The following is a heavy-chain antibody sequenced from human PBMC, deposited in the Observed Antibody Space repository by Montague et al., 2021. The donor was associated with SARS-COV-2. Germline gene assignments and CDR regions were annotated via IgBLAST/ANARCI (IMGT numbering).Heavy chain of an antibody. CDR3: ARRGGGEVFARFMYWYFDV. CDR1: GGSINNYY. J-gene: IGHJ2*01. D-gene: IGHD2-21*01. Sequence: SKTQSLTCSVSGGSINNYYWGWVRQSPGKGLEWIGYIYYSGSVTTSYNPSLKSRVSISVDTSENQFSLKLTSVTAADTAVYYCARRGGGEVFARFMYWYFDVWSRGSLVTVSS. V-gene: IGHV4-59*13. CDR2: IYYSGSVTT.